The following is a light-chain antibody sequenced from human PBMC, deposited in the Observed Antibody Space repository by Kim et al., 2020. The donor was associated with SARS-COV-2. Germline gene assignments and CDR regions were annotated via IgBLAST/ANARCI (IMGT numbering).Light chain of an antibody. CDR1: QSVSSN. J-gene: IGKJ4*01. CDR3: QQYNNWPLLT. Sequence: SPGERATLACRASQSVSSNLAWYQQKPGQAPRLLIYGASTRATGIPTRFSGSGSGTEFTLTISRLQSEDFAVYYCQQYNNWPLLTFGGGTKVDIK. V-gene: IGKV3-15*01. CDR2: GAS.